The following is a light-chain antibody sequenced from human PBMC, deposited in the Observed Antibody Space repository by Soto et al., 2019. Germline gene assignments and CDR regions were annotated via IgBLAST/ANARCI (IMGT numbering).Light chain of an antibody. J-gene: IGKJ2*01. CDR3: QQYNTYPYT. CDR2: QAS. CDR1: QSISSW. Sequence: DIQMTQSPSTLSASVGDRVTITCRASQSISSWLAWYQQKPGKAPKLLIYQASSLESGVSSRFSGSGSGTEFTLTISSLQPDDFATYYCQQYNTYPYTFGQGTKLEIK. V-gene: IGKV1-5*03.